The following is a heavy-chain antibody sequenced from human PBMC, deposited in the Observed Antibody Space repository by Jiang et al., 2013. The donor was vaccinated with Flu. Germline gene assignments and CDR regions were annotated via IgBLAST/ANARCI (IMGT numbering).Heavy chain of an antibody. CDR2: IWFDGSNK. V-gene: IGHV3-33*01. CDR3: ARDNADDWYYDL. CDR1: GFTFSSYG. Sequence: VQLVESGGGAVQPGRSLRLSCAASGFTFSSYGMHWVRQAPGKGLEWVAIIWFDGSNKYYGDSVKGRFTISRDNSKNTLYLQMNSLRAEDTAIYYCARDNADDWYYDLWGRGTLVTVSP. J-gene: IGHJ2*01.